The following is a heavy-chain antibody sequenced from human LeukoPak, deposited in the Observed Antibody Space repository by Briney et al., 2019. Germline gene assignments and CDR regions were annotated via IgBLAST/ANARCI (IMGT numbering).Heavy chain of an antibody. CDR1: GYSFTSYW. CDR3: ARQRYSGPRVDYGMDV. Sequence: GESLKISCKGSGYSFTSYWIGWVRQMPGKGLEWMGIIYPGDSDTRYSPSFQGQVTISADKSISTAYLQWSSLKASDTAMYYCARQRYSGPRVDYGMDVWGQGTTVTVPS. D-gene: IGHD1-26*01. CDR2: IYPGDSDT. J-gene: IGHJ6*02. V-gene: IGHV5-51*01.